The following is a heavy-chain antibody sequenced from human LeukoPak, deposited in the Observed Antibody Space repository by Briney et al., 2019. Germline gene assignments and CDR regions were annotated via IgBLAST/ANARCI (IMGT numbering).Heavy chain of an antibody. J-gene: IGHJ3*02. CDR1: GFTFSSYA. CDR2: ISGSGGST. CDR3: ARVSVTWDAFDI. D-gene: IGHD4-11*01. V-gene: IGHV3-23*01. Sequence: GGSLRLSCAASGFTFSSYAMSWVRQAPGKGLEWVSAISGSGGSTYYADSVKGRFTISRDNAKNSLYLQMNSLRAEDTAVYYCARVSVTWDAFDIWGQGTMVTVSS.